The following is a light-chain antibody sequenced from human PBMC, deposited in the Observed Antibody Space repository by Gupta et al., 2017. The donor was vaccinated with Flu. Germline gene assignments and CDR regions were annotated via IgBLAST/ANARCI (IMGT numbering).Light chain of an antibody. CDR2: DAS. V-gene: IGKV3-11*01. J-gene: IGKJ3*01. Sequence: EIVLTQSPATLSLSPGERATLSCRASQSVSSYLAWYQQKPGQAPRLLIYDASNRATGIPARFSGSGSGTDSTLTISSLEPEDFAVYYCQQRSNWPTTFGPGTKVDIK. CDR3: QQRSNWPTT. CDR1: QSVSSY.